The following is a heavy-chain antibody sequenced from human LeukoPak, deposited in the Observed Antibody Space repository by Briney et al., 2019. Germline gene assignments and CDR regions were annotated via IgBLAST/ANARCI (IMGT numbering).Heavy chain of an antibody. CDR3: AKRGVVIRVILVGFHKEAYYFDS. CDR2: ISDSGGRK. J-gene: IGHJ4*02. CDR1: GITLSNYG. Sequence: GGSLRLSCAVSGITLSNYGMSWVRQAPGKGLERVAGISDSGGRKNYADSVKGRFTISRDNPKNTLYLQMNSLRAEDTAVYFCAKRGVVIRVILVGFHKEAYYFDSWGQGALVTVSS. V-gene: IGHV3-23*01. D-gene: IGHD3-22*01.